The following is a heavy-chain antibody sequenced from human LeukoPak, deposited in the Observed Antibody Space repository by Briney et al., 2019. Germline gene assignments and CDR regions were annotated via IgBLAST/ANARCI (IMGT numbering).Heavy chain of an antibody. D-gene: IGHD3-3*01. CDR1: GGSISSYY. CDR3: ARDPPYDFWSGSSGTNWFDP. CDR2: IYTSGST. Sequence: SETLSLTCTVSGGSISSYYWSWIRQPAEKGLEWIGRIYTSGSTNYNPSLKSRVTMSVDTSKNQFSLKLSSVTAADTAVYYCARDPPYDFWSGSSGTNWFDPWGQGTLVTVSS. V-gene: IGHV4-4*07. J-gene: IGHJ5*02.